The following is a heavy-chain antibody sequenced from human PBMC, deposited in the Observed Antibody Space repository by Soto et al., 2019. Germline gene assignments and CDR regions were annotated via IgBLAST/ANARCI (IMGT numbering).Heavy chain of an antibody. D-gene: IGHD3-10*01. CDR1: GFTFSDYP. Sequence: GGSLRLSCAASGFTFSDYPLHWVRRAPGKALEWVSSISGIRDYIRYADSVKGRFTISRDNAKTSLYLQMNSLTAEDTAVYYCAREGVHNYTEYYFDYWGQGTLVIVSS. V-gene: IGHV3-21*06. CDR3: AREGVHNYTEYYFDY. CDR2: ISGIRDYI. J-gene: IGHJ4*02.